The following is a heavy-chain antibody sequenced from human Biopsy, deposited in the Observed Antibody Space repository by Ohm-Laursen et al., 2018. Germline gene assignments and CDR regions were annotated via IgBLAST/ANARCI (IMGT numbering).Heavy chain of an antibody. CDR3: TTYQY. D-gene: IGHD3-16*02. CDR1: GFTFSIEW. CDR2: VRSHFDDGAT. Sequence: SLRLSCSASGFTFSIEWMSWVRQAPGKGLEWVGHVRSHFDDGATDYAAPVKGRIIISRDDSKKTVYLQMNNLKTEDTGVYYCTTYQYWGQGTLVTVSS. V-gene: IGHV3-15*01. J-gene: IGHJ4*02.